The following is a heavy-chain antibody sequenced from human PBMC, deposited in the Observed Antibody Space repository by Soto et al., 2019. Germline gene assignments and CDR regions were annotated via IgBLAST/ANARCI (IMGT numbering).Heavy chain of an antibody. D-gene: IGHD3-10*01. CDR2: VYYTGST. J-gene: IGHJ6*02. V-gene: IGHV4-30-4*01. Sequence: QVKLQESGPGLVQPSQTLSLTCSVSGGSFDSGDYYWHWIRQPPGKFLEYIGYVYYTGSTYYNPALKTRCTISLDTSENQVSLKLNSVTAADTAVYFCAWRSSTSDYYGLDAWGQGTEVTFSS. CDR1: GGSFDSGDYY. CDR3: AWRSSTSDYYGLDA.